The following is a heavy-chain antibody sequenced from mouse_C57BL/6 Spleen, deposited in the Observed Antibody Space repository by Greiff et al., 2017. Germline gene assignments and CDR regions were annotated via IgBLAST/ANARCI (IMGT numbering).Heavy chain of an antibody. D-gene: IGHD2-5*01. V-gene: IGHV1-52*01. CDR3: ASSGYSNLYYFDD. J-gene: IGHJ2*01. CDR1: GYTFTSYW. Sequence: QVQLQQPGAELVRPGSSVKLSCKASGYTFTSYWMHWVKQRPIQGLEWIGNIDPSDSETHYNQKFKDKATLTVDKSSSTAYMQLISLTSGDSAVYYCASSGYSNLYYFDDWGQGTTLTVSS. CDR2: IDPSDSET.